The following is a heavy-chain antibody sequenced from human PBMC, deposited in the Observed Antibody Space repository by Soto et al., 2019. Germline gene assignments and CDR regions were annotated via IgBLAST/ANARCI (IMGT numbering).Heavy chain of an antibody. CDR3: AHRRITIFENWFDP. CDR1: GFSLSTSGVG. Sequence: SGPTLVNPTQTLTLTCTFSGFSLSTSGVGVGWIRQPPGKALEWLALSYWDDDKRYSPSLKSRLTVTKDTSKNQVVLTMTNMDPVDTATYYCAHRRITIFENWFDPWGQGTLVTVSS. CDR2: SYWDDDK. D-gene: IGHD3-3*01. J-gene: IGHJ5*02. V-gene: IGHV2-5*02.